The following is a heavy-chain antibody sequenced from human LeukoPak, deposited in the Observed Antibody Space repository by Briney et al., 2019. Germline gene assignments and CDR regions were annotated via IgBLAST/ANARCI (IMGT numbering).Heavy chain of an antibody. D-gene: IGHD3-22*01. CDR3: ARDIPLDYYDSSGYYYGRYFDY. J-gene: IGHJ4*02. V-gene: IGHV1-2*02. Sequence: ASVKVSCKASGYTFTGYYMHWVRQAPGQGLEWMGWINPNSGGTNYAQKLQGRVTMTTDTSTSTAYMELRSLRSDDTAVYYCARDIPLDYYDSSGYYYGRYFDYWGQGTLVTVSS. CDR1: GYTFTGYY. CDR2: INPNSGGT.